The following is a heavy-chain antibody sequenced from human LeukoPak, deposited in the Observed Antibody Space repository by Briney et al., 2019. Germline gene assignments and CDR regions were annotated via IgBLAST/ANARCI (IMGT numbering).Heavy chain of an antibody. J-gene: IGHJ4*02. D-gene: IGHD3-10*01. CDR3: ARGGLGSYYFHY. CDR2: MNPNSGNT. CDR1: GYTFTSYD. V-gene: IGHV1-8*01. Sequence: ASVKVSCKASGYTFTSYDINWVRQATGQGLEWMGWMNPNSGNTGYAQKFQGRVTMTRDTSTSTVYMELSSLRSEDTAVYYCARGGLGSYYFHYWGQGTLVTVSS.